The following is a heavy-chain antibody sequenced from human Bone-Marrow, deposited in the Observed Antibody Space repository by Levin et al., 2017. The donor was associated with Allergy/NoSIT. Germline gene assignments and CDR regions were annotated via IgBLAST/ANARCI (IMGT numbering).Heavy chain of an antibody. Sequence: LSLTCVASGFPFGNAWMNWVRPAPGKGLQWVGRIKGKTDGGTTDYAAPVKGRFTISRDDSKKTLYLQMNSLKTEDTAIYYCTTRSHWGQGTLVTVCS. CDR3: TTRSH. V-gene: IGHV3-15*01. CDR2: IKGKTDGGTT. J-gene: IGHJ4*02. CDR1: GFPFGNAW.